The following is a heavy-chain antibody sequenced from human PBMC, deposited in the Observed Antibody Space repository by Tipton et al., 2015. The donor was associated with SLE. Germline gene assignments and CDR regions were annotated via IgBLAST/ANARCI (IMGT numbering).Heavy chain of an antibody. CDR2: IYTGGRT. CDR1: GGSVSPYY. J-gene: IGHJ4*02. Sequence: TLSLTCTVSGGSVSPYYWNWIRQPAGKGPERIGRIYTGGRTIHNPPLNSRVTMSLDTSKSQFSLKLTSVTAADTAVYYCARDWGGEALDFWGQGTLVTVSS. D-gene: IGHD2-21*01. V-gene: IGHV4-4*07. CDR3: ARDWGGEALDF.